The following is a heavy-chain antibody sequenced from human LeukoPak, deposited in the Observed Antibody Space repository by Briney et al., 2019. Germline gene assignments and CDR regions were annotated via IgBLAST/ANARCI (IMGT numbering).Heavy chain of an antibody. V-gene: IGHV3-21*01. J-gene: IGHJ3*02. CDR3: ARDSRITMIVVVTPEDAFDI. CDR2: ISSSSSYI. D-gene: IGHD3-22*01. CDR1: GFTFSSYS. Sequence: KPGGSLRLSCAASGFTFSSYSMNWVRQAPGKGLEWVSSISSSSSYIYYADSVKGRFTISRDNAKNSLYLQMNSLRAEDTAVYYCARDSRITMIVVVTPEDAFDIWGQGTMVTVSS.